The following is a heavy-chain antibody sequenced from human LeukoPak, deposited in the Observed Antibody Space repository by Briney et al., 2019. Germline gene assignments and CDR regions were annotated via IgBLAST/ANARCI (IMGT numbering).Heavy chain of an antibody. J-gene: IGHJ6*02. CDR1: GFTFSSYW. Sequence: PGGSLRLSCAASGFTFSSYWMRWVRQAPGKGLEWDSYISSSGSIIYYADSVKGRFTISRDNAKKSLYLQMNSLRAEDTAVYFCARDRSGSSVWGQGTTVTVSS. CDR3: ARDRSGSSV. V-gene: IGHV3-48*04. D-gene: IGHD6-6*01. CDR2: ISSSGSII.